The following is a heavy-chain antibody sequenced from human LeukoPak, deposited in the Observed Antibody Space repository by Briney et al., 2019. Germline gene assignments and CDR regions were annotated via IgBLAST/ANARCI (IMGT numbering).Heavy chain of an antibody. CDR2: IYWNDDK. CDR3: AHRSVAARPSFFWFDP. Sequence: SGPTLVNPTQTLTLTCTFSGFSLTTSGVGVGWIRQPPGKALEWLALIYWNDDKRHNPSLESRLTITRDTSKNQVVLTMSNTEFVDTATYYCAHRSVAARPSFFWFDPWGQGTLVTVSS. D-gene: IGHD6-6*01. V-gene: IGHV2-5*01. CDR1: GFSLTTSGVG. J-gene: IGHJ5*02.